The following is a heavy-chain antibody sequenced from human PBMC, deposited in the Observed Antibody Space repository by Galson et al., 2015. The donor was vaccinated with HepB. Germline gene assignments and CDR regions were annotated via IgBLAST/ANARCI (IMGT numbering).Heavy chain of an antibody. V-gene: IGHV3-74*01. Sequence: SLRLSCAASGFTFSVYWMHWVRQAPGKGLVWVSRINSDGSSTSYADSVKGRFTISRDNAKNTLYLQMNSLRAEDTAVYYCARVRQQWLALDYWGQGTLVTVSS. CDR1: GFTFSVYW. D-gene: IGHD6-19*01. CDR3: ARVRQQWLALDY. J-gene: IGHJ4*02. CDR2: INSDGSST.